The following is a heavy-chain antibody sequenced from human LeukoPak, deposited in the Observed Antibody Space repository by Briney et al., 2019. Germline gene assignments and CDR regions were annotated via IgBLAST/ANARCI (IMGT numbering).Heavy chain of an antibody. D-gene: IGHD1-26*01. J-gene: IGHJ4*02. CDR3: AKVFDQAAGGSYWKPGSDFDY. Sequence: PGGSLRLSCAASGFTFSSYAMSWVRQAPGKGLEWVSVISGNGGSTYYADSVKGRFTISRDNSKNTLYLQMNSLRAEDTALYYCAKVFDQAAGGSYWKPGSDFDYWGQGTLVTVSS. CDR2: ISGNGGST. V-gene: IGHV3-23*01. CDR1: GFTFSSYA.